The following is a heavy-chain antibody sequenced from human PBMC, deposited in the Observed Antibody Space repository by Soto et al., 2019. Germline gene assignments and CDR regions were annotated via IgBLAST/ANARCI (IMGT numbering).Heavy chain of an antibody. V-gene: IGHV4-59*01. D-gene: IGHD6-13*01. CDR3: AWGAADGRGDF. J-gene: IGHJ4*02. Sequence: XTLSLTCSVSSGSLSGSECTWIRQPPGKGLELIGYIFHSGNTNYNPSLKSRVTISVDTSKNQFSRRLSSVTAADMAVYYCAWGAADGRGDFWGQGNLLTVS. CDR1: SGSLSGSE. CDR2: IFHSGNT.